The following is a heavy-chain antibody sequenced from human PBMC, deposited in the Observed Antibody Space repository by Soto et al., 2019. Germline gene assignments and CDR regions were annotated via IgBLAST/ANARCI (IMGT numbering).Heavy chain of an antibody. J-gene: IGHJ6*02. CDR3: ARWPQPRYTADPYAVDV. Sequence: PSETLSLTCTVSGGSIRSGGYYWSWVRQNPRKGLEWIGNIYYSGNTYYNPSLKSRLTISVDTSKNQFSLNLSSVTAADTAVYYCARWPQPRYTADPYAVDVWGQGTRVTVSS. CDR1: GGSIRSGGYY. V-gene: IGHV4-31*03. CDR2: IYYSGNT. D-gene: IGHD3-16*02.